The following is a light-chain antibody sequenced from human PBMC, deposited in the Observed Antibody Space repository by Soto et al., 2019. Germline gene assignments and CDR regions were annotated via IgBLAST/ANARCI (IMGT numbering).Light chain of an antibody. Sequence: EIVLTQSTATLSVSPGERVTLSCRASQSVSDNLAWYQQTPGQAPRLLIYGASIRATDIPARFSGSGSGTEFSLTISSLQSEDFAVYYCQQYNDWPLTFGGGTKVEIK. CDR2: GAS. V-gene: IGKV3D-15*01. CDR3: QQYNDWPLT. J-gene: IGKJ4*01. CDR1: QSVSDN.